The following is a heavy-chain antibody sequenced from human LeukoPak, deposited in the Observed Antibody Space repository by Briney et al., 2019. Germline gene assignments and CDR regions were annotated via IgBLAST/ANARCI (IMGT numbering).Heavy chain of an antibody. Sequence: GGSLRLSCAASRFTFSDYWMTWVRQAPGQGLEWVANINKDENQKQYVDSVKGRFTISRDNAKNSMYLQLNSLRAEDTGVYYCVRNRGWYALDMWGQETMVTVSS. V-gene: IGHV3-7*01. D-gene: IGHD6-19*01. CDR3: VRNRGWYALDM. J-gene: IGHJ3*02. CDR1: RFTFSDYW. CDR2: INKDENQK.